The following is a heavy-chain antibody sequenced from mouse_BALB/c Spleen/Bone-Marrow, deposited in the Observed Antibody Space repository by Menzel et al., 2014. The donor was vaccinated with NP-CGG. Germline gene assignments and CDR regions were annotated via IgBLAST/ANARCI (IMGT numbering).Heavy chain of an antibody. CDR1: GYTFTNYD. CDR3: ARSNSISTAMDY. D-gene: IGHD1-2*01. J-gene: IGHJ2*01. V-gene: IGHV1-77*01. CDR2: IFPGNGST. Sequence: VKLMESGAELVKPGASVKLSCKASGYTFTNYDINWVRQRPEQGLEWIGWIFPGNGSTNYNEKFKGKATLTTDKSSSTAYMQLSRLTSEDSAVYFCARSNSISTAMDYWGQGTTLTVSP.